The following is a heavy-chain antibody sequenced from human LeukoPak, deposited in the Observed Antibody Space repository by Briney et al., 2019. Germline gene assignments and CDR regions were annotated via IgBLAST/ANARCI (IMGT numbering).Heavy chain of an antibody. Sequence: GESLQISRKGSGYSFTSYWIGWVRQLPGEGLEWMGIIYPGDSDTRYSPSFQGQVTISADKSISTAYLQWSSLKASDTAMYYCARHGPFYYFDYWGQGTLVTVSS. V-gene: IGHV5-51*01. CDR1: GYSFTSYW. CDR3: ARHGPFYYFDY. J-gene: IGHJ4*02. CDR2: IYPGDSDT.